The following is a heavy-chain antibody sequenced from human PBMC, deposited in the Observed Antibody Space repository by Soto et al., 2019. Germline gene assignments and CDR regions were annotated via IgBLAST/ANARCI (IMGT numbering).Heavy chain of an antibody. CDR1: GGSISSSSYY. CDR3: ARMPREVAWHEVAGYVDD. Sequence: SETLSLTCTVSGGSISSSSYYWGWIRQPPGKGLEWIGSIYYSGSTYYNPSLKSRVTISVDTSKNQFSLKLSSVTAADTAVYYWARMPREVAWHEVAGYVDDWGQGTGVTVAS. V-gene: IGHV4-39*01. J-gene: IGHJ4*02. D-gene: IGHD6-19*01. CDR2: IYYSGST.